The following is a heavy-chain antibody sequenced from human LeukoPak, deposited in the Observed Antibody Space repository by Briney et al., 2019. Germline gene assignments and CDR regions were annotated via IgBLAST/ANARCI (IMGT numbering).Heavy chain of an antibody. CDR1: GYTFTSYG. CDR3: ARGYYGSRSFHQPYYYYYMDV. J-gene: IGHJ6*03. V-gene: IGHV1-8*02. D-gene: IGHD3-10*01. CDR2: MNPNSGNA. Sequence: APVKVSCKASGYTFTSYGISWVRQAPGQGLEWMGWMNPNSGNAGYAQKFQGRVTMTRNTSISTAYMELSSLRSEDTAVYYCARGYYGSRSFHQPYYYYYMDVWGKGTTVTISS.